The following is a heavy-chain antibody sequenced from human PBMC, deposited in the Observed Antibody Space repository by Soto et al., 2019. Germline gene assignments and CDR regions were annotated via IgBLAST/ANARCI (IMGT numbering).Heavy chain of an antibody. D-gene: IGHD4-4*01. V-gene: IGHV1-3*01. CDR1: GDTFNFYS. J-gene: IGHJ6*02. Sequence: GVSVKVSCKASGDTFNFYSINWVRQAPGQRLEWMGWINAGNGNTKYSQKFQGRVTITRDTSASTAYMELSSLRSEDTAVYYCASSYSNYALIDYYYYGMDVWGQGTTVTVSS. CDR2: INAGNGNT. CDR3: ASSYSNYALIDYYYYGMDV.